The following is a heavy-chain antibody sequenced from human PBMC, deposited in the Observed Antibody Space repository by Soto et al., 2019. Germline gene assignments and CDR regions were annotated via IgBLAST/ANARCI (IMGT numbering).Heavy chain of an antibody. CDR1: GFTLSSYA. J-gene: IGHJ6*02. CDR2: ISYDGSNK. Sequence: GALSVSCAASGFTLSSYAMHWVRQAPGKGLEWVAVISYDGSNKYYADSVKGRFTISRDNSKNTLYLQMNRLRAQDTAVYYCARDMAVAGIYYYYYYGMDVWGQGTTDTVSS. V-gene: IGHV3-30-3*01. CDR3: ARDMAVAGIYYYYYYGMDV. D-gene: IGHD6-19*01.